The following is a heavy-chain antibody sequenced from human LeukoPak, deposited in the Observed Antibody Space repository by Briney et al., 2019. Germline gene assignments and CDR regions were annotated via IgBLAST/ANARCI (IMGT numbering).Heavy chain of an antibody. CDR1: GYTFTGYY. D-gene: IGHD5-12*01. CDR3: ARASTRIVATIAYY. J-gene: IGHJ4*02. V-gene: IGHV1-2*02. Sequence: ASVKVSCKASGYTFTGYYMHWVRQAPGQGLEWMRWINPNSGGTNYAQKFQGRVTMTRDTSISTAYMELSRLRSDDTAVYYCARASTRIVATIAYYWGQGTLVTVSS. CDR2: INPNSGGT.